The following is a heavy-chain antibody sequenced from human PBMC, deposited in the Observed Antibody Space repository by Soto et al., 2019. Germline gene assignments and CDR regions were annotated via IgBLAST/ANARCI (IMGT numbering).Heavy chain of an antibody. CDR3: ARTYCAADCPRRDFDY. Sequence: PSETLSLTCTVSGGSISSYYWSWIRQPPGKGLEWIGYIYYSATTNYNPPLKSRVTMTRDTSTNTVYMELSSLRSDDTAVYYCARTYCAADCPRRDFDYWGQGTLVTVSS. D-gene: IGHD2-21*02. CDR1: GGSISSYY. J-gene: IGHJ4*02. CDR2: IYYSATT. V-gene: IGHV4-59*01.